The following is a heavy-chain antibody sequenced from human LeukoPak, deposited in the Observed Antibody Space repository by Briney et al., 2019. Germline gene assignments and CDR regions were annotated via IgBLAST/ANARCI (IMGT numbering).Heavy chain of an antibody. Sequence: LSLTCAVSGGSISSGGYSWSWIRQPPGKGLEWVSAISGSGGSTYYADSVKGRFTISRDNSKNTLYLQMNSLRVDDTAVYYCAKENWDYWGQGTLVTVSS. CDR2: ISGSGGST. J-gene: IGHJ4*02. CDR3: AKENWDY. CDR1: GGSISSGGYS. V-gene: IGHV3-23*01.